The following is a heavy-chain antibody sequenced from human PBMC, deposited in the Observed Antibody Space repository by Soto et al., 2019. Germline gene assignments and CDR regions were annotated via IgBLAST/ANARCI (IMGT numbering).Heavy chain of an antibody. J-gene: IGHJ5*02. CDR3: ARGAPIFGVVINNWFDP. Sequence: GGSLRLSCAASGFTFSSYWMHWVRQAPGKGLVWVSRINSDGSSTSYADSVKGRFTISRDNAKNTLYLQMNSLRAEDTAVYYCARGAPIFGVVINNWFDPWGQGTLVTVSS. CDR2: INSDGSST. CDR1: GFTFSSYW. V-gene: IGHV3-74*01. D-gene: IGHD3-3*01.